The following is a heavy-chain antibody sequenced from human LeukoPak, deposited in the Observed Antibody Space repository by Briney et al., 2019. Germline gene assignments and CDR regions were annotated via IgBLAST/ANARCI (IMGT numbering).Heavy chain of an antibody. J-gene: IGHJ4*02. D-gene: IGHD3-10*01. CDR2: IYYSGST. V-gene: IGHV4-30-4*01. CDR3: ARDQNYGSGSFDY. CDR1: GGSISSGDYY. Sequence: SETLSLTCTVSGGSISSGDYYWSWIRQPPGKGLEWIGYIYYSGSTYYNPSLKSRVTISVDTSKNQFSLKLSSVTAADTAVYYCARDQNYGSGSFDYWGQGTLVTVSS.